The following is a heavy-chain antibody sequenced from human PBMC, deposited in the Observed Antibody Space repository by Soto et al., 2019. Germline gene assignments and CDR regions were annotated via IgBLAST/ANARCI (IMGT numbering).Heavy chain of an antibody. Sequence: EVQWVESGGGLGQPGGSLRLSCAASGFTFTSYWMSWVRQAPGKGLEWVANIKHDGSSKYYGDSVKGRLTVSRDNAKTSIYLQMDRLREDDTAVYRCARLRFILFDRDFDFWGQGILVTVSS. CDR1: GFTFTSYW. D-gene: IGHD2-15*01. CDR2: IKHDGSSK. CDR3: ARLRFILFDRDFDF. J-gene: IGHJ4*02. V-gene: IGHV3-7*05.